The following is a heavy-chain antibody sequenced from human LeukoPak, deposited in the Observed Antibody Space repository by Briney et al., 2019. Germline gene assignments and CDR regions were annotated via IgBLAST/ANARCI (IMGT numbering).Heavy chain of an antibody. D-gene: IGHD6-13*01. CDR3: AKDVGQQLVRGAFDI. Sequence: GGSLRLSCAASGFTFSSYAMSWVRQAPGKGLEWVSAISGSGGSTYYADSVKGRFTIPRDNSKNTLYLQMNSLRAEDTAVYYCAKDVGQQLVRGAFDIWGQGTMVTVSS. J-gene: IGHJ3*02. V-gene: IGHV3-23*01. CDR1: GFTFSSYA. CDR2: ISGSGGST.